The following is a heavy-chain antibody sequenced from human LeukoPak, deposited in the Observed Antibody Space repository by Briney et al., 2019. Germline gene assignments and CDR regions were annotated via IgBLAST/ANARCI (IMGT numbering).Heavy chain of an antibody. CDR1: GFTFSSYA. CDR3: ARDQSRTYYDFWSGPRYDAFDI. V-gene: IGHV3-30-3*01. CDR2: ISYDGSNK. D-gene: IGHD3-3*01. Sequence: GGSLRLSCAASGFTFSSYAMHWVRQAPGKGLEWVAVISYDGSNKYYADSVKGRFTISRDNSKNTLYLQMNSLRAEDTAVYYCARDQSRTYYDFWSGPRYDAFDIWGQGTMVTVSS. J-gene: IGHJ3*02.